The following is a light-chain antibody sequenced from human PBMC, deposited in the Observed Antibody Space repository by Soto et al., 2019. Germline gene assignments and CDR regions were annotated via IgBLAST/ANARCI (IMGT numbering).Light chain of an antibody. J-gene: IGKJ4*01. CDR2: DAS. CDR1: QSVSSSY. Sequence: EIVLTQSPGTLSLSPGERVTLSCRASQSVSSSYLAWYQQKPGQAPRLLIYDASSRATGIPDRFSGSGSGTDFTLTISSLEPEDFAVYYCQQRNKWPPVTFGGGTKVDI. V-gene: IGKV3D-20*02. CDR3: QQRNKWPPVT.